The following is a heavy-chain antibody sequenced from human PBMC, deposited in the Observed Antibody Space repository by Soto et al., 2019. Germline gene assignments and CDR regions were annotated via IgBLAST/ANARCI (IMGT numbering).Heavy chain of an antibody. CDR2: IYYSGST. CDR1: GGSIRSGDYY. J-gene: IGHJ5*02. CDR3: ARASLGYCSSISCRSNWFDP. D-gene: IGHD2-2*01. Sequence: QVQLQESGPGLVKPSQTLSLTCTVSGGSIRSGDYYWNWIRQHPGKGLEWIGYIYYSGSTYYNPSLKSRVTILVNTYKNQFSLKLSSVTAADTAVYYCARASLGYCSSISCRSNWFDPWGQGTLVTVSS. V-gene: IGHV4-31*03.